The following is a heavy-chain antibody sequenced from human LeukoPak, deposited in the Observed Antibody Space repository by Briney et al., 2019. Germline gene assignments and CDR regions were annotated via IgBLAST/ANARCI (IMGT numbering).Heavy chain of an antibody. Sequence: GGSLRLSCAASGFPFSSYAMSWVRQAPGKGLEWVSAISGSGGSTYYADSVKGRFTISRDNSKNTLYLQMNSLRAEDTAVYYCAACPVQLERRGLFDYWGQGTLVTVSS. D-gene: IGHD1-1*01. V-gene: IGHV3-23*01. CDR3: AACPVQLERRGLFDY. CDR1: GFPFSSYA. J-gene: IGHJ4*02. CDR2: ISGSGGST.